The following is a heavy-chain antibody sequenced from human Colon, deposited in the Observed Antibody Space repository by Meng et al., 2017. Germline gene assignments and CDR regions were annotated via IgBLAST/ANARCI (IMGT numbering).Heavy chain of an antibody. J-gene: IGHJ4*02. V-gene: IGHV1-18*01. CDR2: ISPYNENR. CDR1: GYTFTTYG. CDR3: ARGGVGSTGHYVYSDY. Sequence: ASVKVSCKTSGYTFTTYGITWVRQAPGQGLEWMGWISPYNENRNYAQRVHGRVTMTTDTSTNTAYIELTTLRYEDAAVYYCARGGVGSTGHYVYSDYWGQGTLVTVSS. D-gene: IGHD6-19*01.